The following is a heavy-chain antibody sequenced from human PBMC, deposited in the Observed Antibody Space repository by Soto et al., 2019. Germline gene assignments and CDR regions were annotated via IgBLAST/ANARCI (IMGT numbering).Heavy chain of an antibody. CDR1: GGSINSGGYY. CDR3: ARDPRKQYYFDS. CDR2: IYYSGST. Sequence: QVQLQESRQGLVKPSQTLSLTCTVSGGSINSGGYYWNWIRQHPGKGLEWIGYIYYSGSTYYSPSLKSRVVISIDPSKNQFSLKLSSVTAADTAVYYCARDPRKQYYFDSWGQGTLVTVSS. J-gene: IGHJ4*02. V-gene: IGHV4-31*03.